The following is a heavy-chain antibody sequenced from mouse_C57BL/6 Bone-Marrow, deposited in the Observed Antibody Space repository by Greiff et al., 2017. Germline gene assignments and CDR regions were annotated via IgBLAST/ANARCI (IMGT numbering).Heavy chain of an antibody. CDR3: ARSSTFFYYFDY. CDR1: GYTFTTYP. V-gene: IGHV1-47*01. CDR2: FHPYNDDT. J-gene: IGHJ2*01. Sequence: VQLVESGAELVKPGASVKMSCKASGYTFTTYPIEWMKQNHGKSLEWIGNFHPYNDDTKYNEKFKGKATLTVEKSSNTVYLELSRLTSDVYAVYYCARSSTFFYYFDYWGQGTTLTVSS. D-gene: IGHD5-1*01.